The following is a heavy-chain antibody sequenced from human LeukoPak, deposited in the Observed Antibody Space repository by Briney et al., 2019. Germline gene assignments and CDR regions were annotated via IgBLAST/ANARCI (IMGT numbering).Heavy chain of an antibody. Sequence: GESLKISCKGSGYSFTSYWIGWVRQMPGKGLEWMGIIYPGDSDTRYSPSFQGQVTISADKSISTAYLQWSSLKASDTAMCYCARLSYYDFWSGPTLHYFDYWGQGTLVTVSS. D-gene: IGHD3-3*01. J-gene: IGHJ4*02. CDR1: GYSFTSYW. CDR3: ARLSYYDFWSGPTLHYFDY. CDR2: IYPGDSDT. V-gene: IGHV5-51*01.